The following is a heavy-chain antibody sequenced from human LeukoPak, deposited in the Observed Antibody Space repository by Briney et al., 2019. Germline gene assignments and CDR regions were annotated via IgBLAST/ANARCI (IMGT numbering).Heavy chain of an antibody. CDR3: AREYSSGWSFGY. CDR1: GGTFSSYA. D-gene: IGHD6-19*01. Sequence: ASVKVSCKASGGTFSSYAVSWVRQAPGQGLEWMGGIIPIFGTANYAQKFQGRVTITADESTSTAYMELSSLRAEDTAVYYCAREYSSGWSFGYWGQGTLVTVSS. V-gene: IGHV1-69*13. CDR2: IIPIFGTA. J-gene: IGHJ4*02.